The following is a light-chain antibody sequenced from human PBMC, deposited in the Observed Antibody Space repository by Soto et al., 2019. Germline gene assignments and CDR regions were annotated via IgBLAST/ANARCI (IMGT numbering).Light chain of an antibody. V-gene: IGKV1-39*01. J-gene: IGKJ1*01. CDR1: QDISNY. CDR3: QQSYSTFPA. Sequence: DIQMTQSPSSLSASVGDRVTITCRASQDISNYLSWYQHKPGKAPKVLIYAASSLQSGVPSMFSGSGSGTDFTLTISSLQPEDFATYYCQQSYSTFPAFGQGTKVEIK. CDR2: AAS.